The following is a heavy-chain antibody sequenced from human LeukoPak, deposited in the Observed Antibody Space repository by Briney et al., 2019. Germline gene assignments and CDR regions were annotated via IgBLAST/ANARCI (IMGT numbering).Heavy chain of an antibody. J-gene: IGHJ4*02. CDR3: ARGISSGSPGAY. D-gene: IGHD6-19*01. CDR1: GYSISSGYY. Sequence: PSDTLSLTCTVSGYSISSGYYWTWIRQPPGKGLEWIGNFFRSGNTYYNPSLKSRVTISVDASRNQFSLILSSVTAADTAVYYCARGISSGSPGAYWGQGTLVTVSS. V-gene: IGHV4-38-2*02. CDR2: FFRSGNT.